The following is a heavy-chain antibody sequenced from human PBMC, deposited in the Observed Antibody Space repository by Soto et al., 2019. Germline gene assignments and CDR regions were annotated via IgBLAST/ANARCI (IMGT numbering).Heavy chain of an antibody. CDR1: GFTFSSYA. CDR3: AKDVEEWLLLYYFDY. J-gene: IGHJ4*02. Sequence: EVQLLESGGGLVQPGGSLRLSCAASGFTFSSYAMSWVRQAPGKGLEWVSAISGSGGSTYYADSVKGRFTISRDNSKNTLYLQMNSLRADDTAVYYCAKDVEEWLLLYYFDYWGQGTLVTVSS. CDR2: ISGSGGST. V-gene: IGHV3-23*01. D-gene: IGHD3-3*01.